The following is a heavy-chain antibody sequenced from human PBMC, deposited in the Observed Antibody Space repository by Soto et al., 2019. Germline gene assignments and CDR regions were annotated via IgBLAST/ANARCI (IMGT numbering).Heavy chain of an antibody. Sequence: SGGSLRLSCAASGFTFSDYPIHWVRQAPGKGLEWVAVTSYNGYHRYYADSVKGRFTISRDNSKNTLYLQMDSLRVNDTAVYYCARGGGGYCSGGACPNYFDPWGQGTLVTVSS. V-gene: IGHV3-30-3*01. D-gene: IGHD2-15*01. CDR2: TSYNGYHR. J-gene: IGHJ5*02. CDR1: GFTFSDYP. CDR3: ARGGGGYCSGGACPNYFDP.